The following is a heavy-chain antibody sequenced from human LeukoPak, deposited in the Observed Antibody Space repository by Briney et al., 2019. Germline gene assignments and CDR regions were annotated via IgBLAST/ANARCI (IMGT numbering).Heavy chain of an antibody. V-gene: IGHV4-34*01. J-gene: IGHJ4*02. D-gene: IGHD6-19*01. CDR2: INHSGST. CDR3: ARFGYYSSGWLGWY. CDR1: GGSFSGYY. Sequence: SETLSLTCAVYGGSFSGYYWSWIRQPPGKGLEWIGEINHSGSTNNNPSLKSRVTISVDTSKNQFSLKLSSVTAADRAVYYCARFGYYSSGWLGWYWGQGTLVTVSS.